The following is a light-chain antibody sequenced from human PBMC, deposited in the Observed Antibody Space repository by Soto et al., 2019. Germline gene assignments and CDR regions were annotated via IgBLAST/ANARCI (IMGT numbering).Light chain of an antibody. CDR1: SSDVGGYNY. CDR3: SSYTSSSFYV. Sequence: QSVLTQPASVSGSPGQSITISCTGTSSDVGGYNYVSWYQQHPDKAPKLMIYDVNNRPSGVSNRFSGSKSGNTASLTISGLQAEDEADYYCSSYTSSSFYVFGTGTKLTVL. V-gene: IGLV2-14*01. J-gene: IGLJ1*01. CDR2: DVN.